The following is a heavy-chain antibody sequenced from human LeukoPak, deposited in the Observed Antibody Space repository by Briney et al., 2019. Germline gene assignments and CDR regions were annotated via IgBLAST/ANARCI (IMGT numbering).Heavy chain of an antibody. V-gene: IGHV3-23*01. CDR1: GFTFSSYA. J-gene: IGHJ1*01. CDR2: ISGSGGST. Sequence: PGGFLRLSCAASGFTFSSYAMSWVRQAPGKGLEWVSAISGSGGSTYYADSVKGRFTISRDNSKNTLYLQMNSLRAEDTAVYYCAKGRRGSSSWSSAEYFQHWGQGTLVTVSS. CDR3: AKGRRGSSSWSSAEYFQH. D-gene: IGHD6-13*01.